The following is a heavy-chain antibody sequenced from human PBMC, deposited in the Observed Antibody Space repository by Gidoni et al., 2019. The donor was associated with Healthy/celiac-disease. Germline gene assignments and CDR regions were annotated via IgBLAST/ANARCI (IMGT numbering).Heavy chain of an antibody. CDR3: AKDPPYYDILTGYYTDY. D-gene: IGHD3-9*01. Sequence: EVQLLESGGGLVQPGGSRRLSCAASGFTFSSYAMGWVRQAPGKGLEWVSAISGSGGSTYYAYSVKGRFTISRDNSKNTLYLQMNSLRAEDTAVYYCAKDPPYYDILTGYYTDYWGQGTLVTVSS. V-gene: IGHV3-23*01. J-gene: IGHJ4*02. CDR2: ISGSGGST. CDR1: GFTFSSYA.